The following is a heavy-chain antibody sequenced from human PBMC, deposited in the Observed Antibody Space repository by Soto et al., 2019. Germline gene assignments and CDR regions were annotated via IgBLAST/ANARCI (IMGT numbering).Heavy chain of an antibody. D-gene: IGHD2-2*01. CDR3: ARVXPAAIGIGYYYYYGMDV. CDR1: GYSFTIYW. V-gene: IGHV5-51*01. CDR2: IYPGDSDT. J-gene: IGHJ6*02. Sequence: GESLKISCKGSGYSFTIYWIGWVRQMPGKGLEWMGIIYPGDSDTRYSPSFQGQVTISADKSISTAYLQWSSLKASDTAMYYCARVXPAAIGIGYYYYYGMDVWGQGTTVTVSS.